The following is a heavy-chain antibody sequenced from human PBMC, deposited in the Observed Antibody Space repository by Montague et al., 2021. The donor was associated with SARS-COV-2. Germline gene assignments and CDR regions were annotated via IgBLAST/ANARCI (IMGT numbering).Heavy chain of an antibody. J-gene: IGHJ5*02. CDR3: AKSFSGTRNWFDI. CDR1: GFIFTNCG. CDR2: ISGFGGGT. D-gene: IGHD1-14*01. V-gene: IGHV3-23*01. Sequence: SLRLSCAASGFIFTNCGMNWVRRAPGKGLESVAGISGFGGGTYYSDSVKGRFTISRATSNSTLFLQMDGLRAEDTAIYYRAKSFSGTRNWFDIWGQGTLVTVSS.